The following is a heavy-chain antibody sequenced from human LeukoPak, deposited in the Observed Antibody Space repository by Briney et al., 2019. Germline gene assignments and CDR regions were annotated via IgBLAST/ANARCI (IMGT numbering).Heavy chain of an antibody. Sequence: GGSLRLSCAASGFTFSSYDMHWVRQATGKGLEWVSAIGTAGDTYYPGSVKVRFTISRENAKNSLYLQMNSLRAGDTAVYYCARAGGGYDSSGRRNAFDIWGQGTMVTVSS. D-gene: IGHD3-22*01. CDR1: GFTFSSYD. V-gene: IGHV3-13*01. CDR2: IGTAGDT. J-gene: IGHJ3*02. CDR3: ARAGGGYDSSGRRNAFDI.